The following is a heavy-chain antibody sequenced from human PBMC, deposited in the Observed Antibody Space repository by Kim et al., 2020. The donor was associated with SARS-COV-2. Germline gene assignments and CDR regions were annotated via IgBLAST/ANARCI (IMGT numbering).Heavy chain of an antibody. CDR3: AALMTTVTQRNNSVWFDP. J-gene: IGHJ5*02. CDR2: ISSSSSYI. D-gene: IGHD4-17*01. V-gene: IGHV3-21*01. CDR1: GFTFSSYS. Sequence: GGSLRLSCAASGFTFSSYSMNWVRQAPGKGLEWVSSISSSSSYIYYADSVKGRFTISRDNAKNSLYLQMNSLRAEDTAVYYCAALMTTVTQRNNSVWFDPWGQGTLVTVSS.